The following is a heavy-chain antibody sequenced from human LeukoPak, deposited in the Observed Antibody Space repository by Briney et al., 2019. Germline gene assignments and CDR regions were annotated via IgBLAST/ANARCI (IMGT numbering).Heavy chain of an antibody. CDR1: GASISTYY. Sequence: KPSETLSLSCTVSGASISTYYWSWIRRPPGKGLEWIGDIHYSGSTNYNPSLKSRVTISVDTSKNQFSLKLSSVTAADTAVYYCARFYDRSGPHFDYWGQGTLVTVSS. V-gene: IGHV4-59*01. J-gene: IGHJ4*02. CDR3: ARFYDRSGPHFDY. D-gene: IGHD3-22*01. CDR2: IHYSGST.